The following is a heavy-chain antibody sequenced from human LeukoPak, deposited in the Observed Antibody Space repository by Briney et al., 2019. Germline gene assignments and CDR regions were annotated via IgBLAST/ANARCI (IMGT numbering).Heavy chain of an antibody. CDR2: IYPGDSDT. V-gene: IGHV5-51*01. CDR3: ARRACSSTSCYTVDY. Sequence: GESLQISRKGSGYSFTSYWIGWVRQMPGKGLEWMGIIYPGDSDTRYSPSFQGQVTISADKSISTAYLQWSSLKASDTAMYYCARRACSSTSCYTVDYWGQGTLVTVSS. J-gene: IGHJ4*02. CDR1: GYSFTSYW. D-gene: IGHD2-2*02.